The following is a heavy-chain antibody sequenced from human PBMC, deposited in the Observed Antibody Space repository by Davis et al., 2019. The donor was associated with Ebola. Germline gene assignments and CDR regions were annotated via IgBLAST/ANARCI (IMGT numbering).Heavy chain of an antibody. CDR2: IRDKSKSYTT. CDR1: GFPFSGYY. D-gene: IGHD4-17*01. CDR3: ARGPLRGDAYDL. Sequence: GESLKISCVASGFPFSGYYMDWVRQAPGKGLEWVGRIRDKSKSYTTEYAASAEGRFTVSRDDSQNSLYLQMGRLRSEDTAVYYCARGPLRGDAYDLWGQGTMVTVSS. V-gene: IGHV3-72*01. J-gene: IGHJ3*01.